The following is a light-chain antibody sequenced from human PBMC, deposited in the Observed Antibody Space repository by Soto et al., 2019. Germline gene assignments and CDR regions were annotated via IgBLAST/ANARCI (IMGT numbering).Light chain of an antibody. CDR2: TNN. CDR1: SSNIGSNT. CDR3: AAWDDSLNGWV. J-gene: IGLJ3*02. V-gene: IGLV1-44*01. Sequence: QSVLTQPPSASGTPGQRVTISCSGSSSNIGSNTVNWYQQLQGTAPKLLIYTNNQRPAGVPDRFSASKSGTSASLAISGLQSEDEADYYCAAWDDSLNGWVFGGGTKVTVL.